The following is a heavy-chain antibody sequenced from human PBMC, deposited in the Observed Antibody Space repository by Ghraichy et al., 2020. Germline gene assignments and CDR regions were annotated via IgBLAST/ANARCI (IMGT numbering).Heavy chain of an antibody. CDR1: GYTFTGYY. CDR2: INPNSGGT. Sequence: ASVKVSCKASGYTFTGYYMHWVRQAPGQGLEWMGWINPNSGGTNYAQKFQGRVTMTRDTSINTAYMELSRLRSDDTAVYYCATEGYCSSTSCSNWFDPWGQGTLVTVSS. D-gene: IGHD2-2*01. V-gene: IGHV1-2*02. CDR3: ATEGYCSSTSCSNWFDP. J-gene: IGHJ5*02.